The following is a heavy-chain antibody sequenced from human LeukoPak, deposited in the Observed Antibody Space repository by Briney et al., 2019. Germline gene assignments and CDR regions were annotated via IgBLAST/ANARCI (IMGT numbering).Heavy chain of an antibody. CDR1: GYTFTGYY. D-gene: IGHD1-26*01. V-gene: IGHV1-2*02. CDR3: ARVGWELHDAFDI. CDR2: INPNSGGT. J-gene: IGHJ3*02. Sequence: ASVEVSRKASGYTFTGYYMHWVRRAPGQGLEWMGWINPNSGGTNYAQKFQGGVTMTRDTSISTAYMELSRLRSDDTAVYYCARVGWELHDAFDIWGQGTMVTVSS.